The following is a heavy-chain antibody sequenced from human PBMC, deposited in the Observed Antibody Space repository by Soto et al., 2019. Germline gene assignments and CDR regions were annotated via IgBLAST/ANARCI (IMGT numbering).Heavy chain of an antibody. CDR2: IKEDGSDK. CDR3: ARETREVTTKSHYFDC. D-gene: IGHD4-17*01. J-gene: IGHJ4*02. CDR1: GFTFSSYW. V-gene: IGHV3-7*01. Sequence: GGSLRLSCAASGFTFSSYWMSWVRQAPGKGLEWVANIKEDGSDKYYVDSVKGRFTISRDNAKNSLYLQMNSLRAEDTAVYYCARETREVTTKSHYFDCWGQGALVTVSS.